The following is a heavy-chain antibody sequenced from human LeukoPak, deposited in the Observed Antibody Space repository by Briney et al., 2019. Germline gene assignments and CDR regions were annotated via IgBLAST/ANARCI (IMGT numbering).Heavy chain of an antibody. Sequence: GGSLRLSCAASGFTFSNYGMSWVRQAPGKGLEWVSTISSSGSATYNAGSVKGRFTTSRDNSNNTLYLQMNSLRAEDTAVYYCAKDPAVVRENWFDPWGQGTLVTVSS. D-gene: IGHD3-10*01. CDR2: ISSSGSAT. V-gene: IGHV3-23*01. CDR3: AKDPAVVRENWFDP. CDR1: GFTFSNYG. J-gene: IGHJ5*02.